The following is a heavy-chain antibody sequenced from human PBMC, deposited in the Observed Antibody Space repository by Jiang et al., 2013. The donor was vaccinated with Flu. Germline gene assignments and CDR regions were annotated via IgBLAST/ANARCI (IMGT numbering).Heavy chain of an antibody. V-gene: IGHV1-8*01. CDR1: GYTFTSYD. J-gene: IGHJ4*02. D-gene: IGHD3-10*01. Sequence: GAEVKKPGASVKVSCKTSGYTFTSYDINWVRQATGQGLEWMGWMNPNSGNTGYAQKFQGRVTMTRNTSISTAYMELSSLRSEDTAVYYCARTSPKYGSGSSPLDYWGQGTLVTVSS. CDR2: MNPNSGNT. CDR3: ARTSPKYGSGSSPLDY.